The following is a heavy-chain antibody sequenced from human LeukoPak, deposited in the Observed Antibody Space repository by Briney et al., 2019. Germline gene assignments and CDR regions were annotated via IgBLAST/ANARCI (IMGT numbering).Heavy chain of an antibody. CDR2: IYYSGST. Sequence: SETLSLTCTVSGGSISTGSYCWSWIRQPPGKGLEWIGSIYYSGSTYYNPSLKSRVTISVDTSKNQFSLKLSSVTAADTAVYYCARGDSSGYYYSEPMDVWGKGTTVTVSS. V-gene: IGHV4-39*07. CDR1: GGSISTGSYC. D-gene: IGHD3-22*01. J-gene: IGHJ6*03. CDR3: ARGDSSGYYYSEPMDV.